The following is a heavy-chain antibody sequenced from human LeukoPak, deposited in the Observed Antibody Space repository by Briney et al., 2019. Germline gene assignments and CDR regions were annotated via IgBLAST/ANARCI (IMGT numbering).Heavy chain of an antibody. J-gene: IGHJ4*02. D-gene: IGHD3-22*01. V-gene: IGHV4-31*01. CDR2: IYFSGSA. CDR1: GDSINSGGYY. CDR3: ARNSDTSGYYFDY. Sequence: SETLSLTCTVSGDSINSGGYYWSWIRQHPGKGLEWIGYIYFSGSAYYNPSLKSQVSISVDTSKNQFSLKLSAVTAADTAMYYCARNSDTSGYYFDYWGQGTLVTVSS.